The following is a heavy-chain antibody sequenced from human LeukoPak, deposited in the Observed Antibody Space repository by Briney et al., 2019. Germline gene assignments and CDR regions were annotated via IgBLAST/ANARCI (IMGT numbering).Heavy chain of an antibody. V-gene: IGHV3-33*01. CDR3: ARESLRSSWSKDFDY. CDR1: GFTFSSYG. CDR2: VWYDGSNK. Sequence: GGSLRLSCAASGFTFSSYGMHWVRQAPGKGLEWVAVVWYDGSNKYYADSVKGRFTISRDNSKNTLYLQMNSLRAEGTAVYYCARESLRSSWSKDFDYWGQGTLVTVSS. D-gene: IGHD6-13*01. J-gene: IGHJ4*02.